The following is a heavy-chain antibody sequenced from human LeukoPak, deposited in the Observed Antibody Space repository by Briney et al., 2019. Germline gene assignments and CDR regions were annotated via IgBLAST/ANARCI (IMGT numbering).Heavy chain of an antibody. CDR2: ISGSGGTT. V-gene: IGHV3-23*01. CDR3: AKGDGYNSAFDI. D-gene: IGHD5-24*01. J-gene: IGHJ3*02. Sequence: GGSLRLSCVASGFTFSRYWMHWVRQAPGKGLEWVSGISGSGGTTYYADSVKGRFSISRDNSKNTLYLQMNSLRVEDTAVYYCAKGDGYNSAFDIWGQGTMVTVSS. CDR1: GFTFSRYW.